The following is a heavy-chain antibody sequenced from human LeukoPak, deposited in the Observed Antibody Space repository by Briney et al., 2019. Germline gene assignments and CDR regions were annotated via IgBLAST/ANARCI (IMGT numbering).Heavy chain of an antibody. CDR2: IHPDGNEK. V-gene: IGHV3-7*04. J-gene: IGHJ4*02. Sequence: GGSLRLSCAVSGFSFTNFWMSWVRQAPGRGLEWVANIHPDGNEKYYVESVKGRFTISRDNNKNLLFLQMNGRRVEDTAVYYCARGDAFSGDHWGQGTLVTVSS. CDR3: ARGDAFSGDH. CDR1: GFSFTNFW.